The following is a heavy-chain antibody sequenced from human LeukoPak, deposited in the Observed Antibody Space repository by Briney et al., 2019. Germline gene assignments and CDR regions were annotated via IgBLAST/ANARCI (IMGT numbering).Heavy chain of an antibody. CDR1: GYSFTGYY. J-gene: IGHJ4*02. Sequence: GASVKVSCKASGYSFTGYYMHWVRQAPGQGLEWMGWISPNSGGTNYAQKFQGRVTMTTDTTISTAYMELSRLRSDDTAVYDCASALNTRTSSCWGQGTLVTVSP. D-gene: IGHD6-13*01. CDR3: ASALNTRTSSC. V-gene: IGHV1-2*02. CDR2: ISPNSGGT.